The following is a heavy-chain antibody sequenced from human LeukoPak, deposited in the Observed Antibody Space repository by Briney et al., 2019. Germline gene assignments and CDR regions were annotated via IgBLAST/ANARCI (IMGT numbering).Heavy chain of an antibody. CDR3: GRQSGTYSQYYFDY. V-gene: IGHV3-30-3*01. J-gene: IGHJ4*02. Sequence: GGSLRLSCAVCGFTFGSYAMYWVRQAPGKGLEGVALISYDGANKYYADSVKRLFTISRDNSRNTLYLQMNSLRPEDTAVYYCGRQSGTYSQYYFDYWGQGTLVTVSS. CDR1: GFTFGSYA. D-gene: IGHD1-26*01. CDR2: ISYDGANK.